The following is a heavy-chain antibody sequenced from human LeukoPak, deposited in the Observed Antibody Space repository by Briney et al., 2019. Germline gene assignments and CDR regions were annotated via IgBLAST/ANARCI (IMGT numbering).Heavy chain of an antibody. V-gene: IGHV4-39*01. CDR3: ARTRYVYYYYYMDV. J-gene: IGHJ6*03. D-gene: IGHD1-1*01. CDR1: GGSISISSYY. Sequence: SETLSLTCTVSGGSISISSYYWGWIRQTPGRGLEWIGTIPYSGTTYYNPSLKSRVTISADRSKNQFFPKLNSVTAADTAVYYCARTRYVYYYYYMDVWGKGTTVTVSS. CDR2: IPYSGTT.